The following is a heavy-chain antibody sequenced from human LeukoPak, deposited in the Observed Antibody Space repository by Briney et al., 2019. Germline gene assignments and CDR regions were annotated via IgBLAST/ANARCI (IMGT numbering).Heavy chain of an antibody. CDR1: GGSFSGYY. V-gene: IGHV4-34*01. J-gene: IGHJ3*02. D-gene: IGHD6-19*01. CDR3: ARSRNRSGRIAVAGTDAFDI. Sequence: SETLSLTCAVYGGSFSGYYWSWIRQPPGKGLEWIGEINHSGSTNYNPSLKSRVTISVDTSKNQFSLKLSSVTAADTAAYYCARSRNRSGRIAVAGTDAFDIWGQGTMVTVSS. CDR2: INHSGST.